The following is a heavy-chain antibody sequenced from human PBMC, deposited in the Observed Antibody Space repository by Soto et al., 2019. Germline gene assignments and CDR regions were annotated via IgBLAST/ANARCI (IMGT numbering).Heavy chain of an antibody. CDR1: GGSISSYY. J-gene: IGHJ6*02. CDR3: AREVVGATPRGLYGMDV. CDR2: IYYSGST. V-gene: IGHV4-59*01. D-gene: IGHD1-26*01. Sequence: QVQLQESGPGLVKPSETLSLTCTVSGGSISSYYWSWIRQPPGKGLEWIGYIYYSGSTNYNPSLKWRVTTSVDTSKNQFSLKLSSVTAADTAVYYCAREVVGATPRGLYGMDVWGQGTTVTVSS.